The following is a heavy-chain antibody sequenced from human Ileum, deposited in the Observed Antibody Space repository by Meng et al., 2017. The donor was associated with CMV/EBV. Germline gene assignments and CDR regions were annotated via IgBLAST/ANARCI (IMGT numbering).Heavy chain of an antibody. V-gene: IGHV3-30*04. CDR2: ISYDGNNK. D-gene: IGHD6-19*01. CDR3: ARSVAVAALFDY. CDR1: GVHFRSCE. Sequence: WAASGVHFRSCEMRWVSQAPGKGLGWVAVISYDGNNKFSVDSLKGRISISRDNSKNTLYLEVNSLRAEDTAIYYCARSVAVAALFDYWGQGTLVTVSS. J-gene: IGHJ4*02.